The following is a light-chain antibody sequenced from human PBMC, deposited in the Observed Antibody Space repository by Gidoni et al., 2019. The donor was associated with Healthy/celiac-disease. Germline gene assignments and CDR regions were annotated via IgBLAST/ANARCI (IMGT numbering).Light chain of an antibody. J-gene: IGKJ1*01. CDR3: QQYNSYRTWT. CDR1: QSISSW. V-gene: IGKV1-5*03. Sequence: DIQMTQSPSTLSASVGDRVTITCRASQSISSWLAWYQQKPGKAPKLLIYKASSLESGVPSRFSGSGSGTEFTLNISSLQPDDFATYYCQQYNSYRTWTFGQGTKVEIK. CDR2: KAS.